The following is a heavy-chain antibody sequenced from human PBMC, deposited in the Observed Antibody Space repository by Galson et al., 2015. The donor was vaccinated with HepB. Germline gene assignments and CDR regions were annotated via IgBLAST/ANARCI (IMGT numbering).Heavy chain of an antibody. D-gene: IGHD2-21*02. J-gene: IGHJ6*02. CDR3: ATVEVVVTAMGYYGMDV. V-gene: IGHV1-24*01. CDR2: FDPEDGET. Sequence: SVKVSCKVSGYTLTELSMHWVRQAPGKGLEWMGGFDPEDGETIYAQKFQGRVTMTEDTSTDTAYMELSSLRSEDTAVYYCATVEVVVTAMGYYGMDVWGQGTTVTVSS. CDR1: GYTLTELS.